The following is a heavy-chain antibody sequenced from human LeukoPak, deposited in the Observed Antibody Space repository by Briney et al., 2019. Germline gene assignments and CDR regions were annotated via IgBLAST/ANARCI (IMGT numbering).Heavy chain of an antibody. Sequence: GGSLRLSCAGSGFTFRSYGMSWVRQAPGKGLEWVSYISSSSSTIYYADSVKGRFTISRDNAKNSLYLQMNSLRAEDTAVYYCAELGITMIGGVWGKGTTVTISS. J-gene: IGHJ6*04. V-gene: IGHV3-48*04. CDR2: ISSSSSTI. CDR1: GFTFRSYG. CDR3: AELGITMIGGV. D-gene: IGHD3-10*02.